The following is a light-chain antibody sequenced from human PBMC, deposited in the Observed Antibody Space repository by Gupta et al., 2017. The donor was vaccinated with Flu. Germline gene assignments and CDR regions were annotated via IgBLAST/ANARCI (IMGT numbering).Light chain of an antibody. J-gene: IGLJ2*01. CDR2: GDN. Sequence: ITTLSSRGRCAVVGNNSVAWYQQDPGKAPKLLIYGDNQRPSGVPDRFSGSKSGTTASLTISGLQAEDEAVYYCSSYNNSDARAVFGGGTRLTVL. CDR1: RCAVVGNNS. CDR3: SSYNNSDARAV. V-gene: IGLV2-14*03.